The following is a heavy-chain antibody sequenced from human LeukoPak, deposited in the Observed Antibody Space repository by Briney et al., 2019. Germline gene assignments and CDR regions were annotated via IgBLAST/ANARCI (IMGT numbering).Heavy chain of an antibody. V-gene: IGHV3-48*03. Sequence: GGSLLLSSAASGFICSSSEIHWGRPGPGKGLEWVSYISGSGSPTYHADSVKGRFTISRDNARNSVYLQMNSLRVEDTAVSYCARGMDYGDFLPLEFWGQGTQVTVSS. J-gene: IGHJ4*02. CDR3: ARGMDYGDFLPLEF. D-gene: IGHD4-17*01. CDR1: GFICSSSE. CDR2: ISGSGSPT.